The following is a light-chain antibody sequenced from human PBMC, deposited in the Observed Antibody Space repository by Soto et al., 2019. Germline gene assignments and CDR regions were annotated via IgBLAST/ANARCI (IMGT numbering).Light chain of an antibody. V-gene: IGKV3-20*01. CDR1: RSVNSNY. J-gene: IGKJ5*01. CDR2: GAS. CDR3: QHYGSSAPLTT. Sequence: EIVLTQSPGTLSLSPGERATLSCRASRSVNSNYLAWYQQRPGQAPRLLIYGASSRATGIPDRFSGGGSETDFTLTISSPELADFAVYYCQHYGSSAPLTTFGQGTPLEIK.